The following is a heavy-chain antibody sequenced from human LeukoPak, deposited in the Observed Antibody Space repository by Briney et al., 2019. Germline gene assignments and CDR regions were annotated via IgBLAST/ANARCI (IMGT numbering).Heavy chain of an antibody. J-gene: IGHJ4*02. Sequence: ASVKVSCKASGYTFTSYDINWVRQATGQGLEWMGWMNPNSGNTGYAQKFQGRATMTRNTSISTAYMELSSLRSEDTAVYYCARANRDPLDYWGQGTLVTVSS. D-gene: IGHD2/OR15-2a*01. CDR1: GYTFTSYD. CDR3: ARANRDPLDY. CDR2: MNPNSGNT. V-gene: IGHV1-8*01.